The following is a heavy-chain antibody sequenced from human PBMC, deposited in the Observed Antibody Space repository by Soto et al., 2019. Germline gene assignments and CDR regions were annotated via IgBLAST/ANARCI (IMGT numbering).Heavy chain of an antibody. Sequence: KTSEPLSLTCTVSGGSVSSGSYYWSWIRQPPGKGLEWIGYIYYSGSTNYNPSLKSRVTISVDTSKNQFSLKLSSVTAADTAVYYCAREKSLRLYYFDYWGQGTLVTVSS. CDR3: AREKSLRLYYFDY. J-gene: IGHJ4*02. V-gene: IGHV4-61*01. D-gene: IGHD5-12*01. CDR2: IYYSGST. CDR1: GGSVSSGSYY.